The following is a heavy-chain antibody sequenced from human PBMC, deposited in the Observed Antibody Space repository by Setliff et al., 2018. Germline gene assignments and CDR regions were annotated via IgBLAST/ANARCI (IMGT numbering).Heavy chain of an antibody. CDR2: MNPERDNT. V-gene: IGHV1-8*01. J-gene: IGHJ4*02. CDR3: VRNPLGPEASTPGGY. D-gene: IGHD3-16*01. Sequence: GASVKVSCKASGYSFISYDINWVRQAPGQGLEWMGWMNPERDNTGYAQKFQGRVTMTGHASTNTAYMELTSLTSEDTAVYYCVRNPLGPEASTPGGYWGQGTLVTVSS. CDR1: GYSFISYD.